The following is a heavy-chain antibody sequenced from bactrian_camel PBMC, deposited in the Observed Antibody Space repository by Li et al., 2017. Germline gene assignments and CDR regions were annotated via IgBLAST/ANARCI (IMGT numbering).Heavy chain of an antibody. Sequence: VQLVESGGGSVQPGGSLRLSCAASGFRFSRYSMGWFRQAPGKEREGVAAVDSDEAITYAGSVEGRFTIFRDDFKKTLYLQMNDLEPEDTAMYYCARGINGYFLSLTESDYSVWGQGTQVTVS. CDR2: VDSDEAIT. J-gene: IGHJ4*01. V-gene: IGHV3S31*01. D-gene: IGHD4*01. CDR3: ARGINGYFLSLTESDYSV. CDR1: GFRFSRYS.